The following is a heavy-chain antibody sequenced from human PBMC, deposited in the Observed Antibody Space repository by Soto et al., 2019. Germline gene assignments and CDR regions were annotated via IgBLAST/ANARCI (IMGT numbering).Heavy chain of an antibody. CDR2: ILSDGSNK. V-gene: IGHV3-30-3*01. J-gene: IGHJ4*02. Sequence: GGSLRLSCAVSGFTLSGHAMHWVRQAPGKGLEWVALILSDGSNKYYADSVKGRFTTSRDNSNNTLYLHMNSLRAEDTAIYYCVKEPQEWLFILYGRYFDYWGQGTLVTVSS. D-gene: IGHD3-3*01. CDR3: VKEPQEWLFILYGRYFDY. CDR1: GFTLSGHA.